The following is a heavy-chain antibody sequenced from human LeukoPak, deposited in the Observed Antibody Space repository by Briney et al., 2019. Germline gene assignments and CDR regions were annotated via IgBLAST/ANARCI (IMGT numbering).Heavy chain of an antibody. V-gene: IGHV5-51*01. CDR3: ARTSGLVGARTGWGYFDY. Sequence: GESLKISCKGSGNSFTSYWIGWVRQMPGKGLEWMGIIYPDDSDTRYSPSFKGQVTISADKSISTAYLQWSSLKASDTAMYYCARTSGLVGARTGWGYFDYWGQGTLVTVSS. CDR2: IYPDDSDT. D-gene: IGHD1-26*01. CDR1: GNSFTSYW. J-gene: IGHJ4*02.